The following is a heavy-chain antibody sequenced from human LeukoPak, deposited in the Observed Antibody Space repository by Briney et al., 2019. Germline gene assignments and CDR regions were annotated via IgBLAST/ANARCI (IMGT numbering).Heavy chain of an antibody. D-gene: IGHD1-14*01. CDR1: GFTFTGYY. Sequence: ASVKVSCKTAGFTFTGYYMHWVRQAPGQGLEWMGTINPNGGHTDYAQNFQGRVTMTRDMSTSTVYMELSSLRSEDTAVFYCARSKDNRGYDVRHLDYWGQGTLVTVSS. V-gene: IGHV1-46*01. CDR3: ARSKDNRGYDVRHLDY. J-gene: IGHJ4*02. CDR2: INPNGGHT.